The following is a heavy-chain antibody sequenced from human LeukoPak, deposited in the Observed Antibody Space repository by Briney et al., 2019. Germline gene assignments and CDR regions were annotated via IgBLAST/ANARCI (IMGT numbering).Heavy chain of an antibody. Sequence: SETLSLTCAVSGGSITTTSFSWPWIRQPPGEDLEWFATISSCGEAYYHPSLMRRVTISIDTSKTQFSQDLPSVTPADTGLFFCAKFKPRTGFDYWGQGILVIVSS. D-gene: IGHD1-14*01. V-gene: IGHV4-39*01. J-gene: IGHJ4*02. CDR3: AKFKPRTGFDY. CDR2: ISSCGEA. CDR1: GGSITTTSFS.